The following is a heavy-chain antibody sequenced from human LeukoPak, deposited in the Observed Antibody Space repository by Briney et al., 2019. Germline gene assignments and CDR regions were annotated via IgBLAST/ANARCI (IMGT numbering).Heavy chain of an antibody. D-gene: IGHD2-21*02. CDR3: AKTPGWRLNDAFDI. Sequence: GGSLRLSCAASGFTFSVYGMHWVRQAPGKGLVWVSRIDNDVTTTSYADSVRGRFTISRDNSKNTLYLQMNSLRAEDTAVYYCAKTPGWRLNDAFDIWGQGTMVTVSS. CDR1: GFTFSVYG. V-gene: IGHV3-74*01. CDR2: IDNDVTTT. J-gene: IGHJ3*02.